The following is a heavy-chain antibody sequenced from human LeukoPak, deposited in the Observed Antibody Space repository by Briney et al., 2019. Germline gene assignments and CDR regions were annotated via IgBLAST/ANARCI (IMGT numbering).Heavy chain of an antibody. D-gene: IGHD3-22*01. CDR3: ARSVYYDSSGRYGMDV. CDR2: INAGDGNT. CDR1: GYTFTSYA. Sequence: ASVKVSCKASGYTFTSYAMHWVRQAPGQRLEWMGWINAGDGNTKYSQKFQGRVTITRDTSARTAYLELSSLRSEDTAVYYCARSVYYDSSGRYGMDVWGQGTTVTVSS. J-gene: IGHJ6*02. V-gene: IGHV1-3*01.